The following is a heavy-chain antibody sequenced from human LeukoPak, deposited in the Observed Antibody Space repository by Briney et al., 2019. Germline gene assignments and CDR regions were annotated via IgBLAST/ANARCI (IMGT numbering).Heavy chain of an antibody. CDR2: IYYSGST. Sequence: SETLSLTCTVSGGSISSSSYYWGWIRRPPGKGLEWIGSIYYSGSTYYNPSLKSRVTISVDTSKNQFSLKLSSVTAADTAVYYCARRYYYDSSGYFAYWGQGTLVTVSS. J-gene: IGHJ4*02. V-gene: IGHV4-39*01. CDR3: ARRYYYDSSGYFAY. D-gene: IGHD3-22*01. CDR1: GGSISSSSYY.